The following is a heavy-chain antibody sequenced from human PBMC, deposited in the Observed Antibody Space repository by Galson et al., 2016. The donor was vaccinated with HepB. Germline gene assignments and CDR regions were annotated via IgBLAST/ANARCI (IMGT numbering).Heavy chain of an antibody. CDR3: TRTTAPGSIFGVRGHYYGMDV. D-gene: IGHD3-3*01. V-gene: IGHV3-30-3*01. CDR1: GFSLSSYG. CDR2: LMHVGGEK. Sequence: SLRLSCAASGFSLSSYGMQWVRQAPGKGLEWVAVLMHVGGEKDYGDSVKGRFTISRDDSKNTLHLQMNSLKTEDTAVYYCTRTTAPGSIFGVRGHYYGMDVWGQGTTVTVSS. J-gene: IGHJ6*02.